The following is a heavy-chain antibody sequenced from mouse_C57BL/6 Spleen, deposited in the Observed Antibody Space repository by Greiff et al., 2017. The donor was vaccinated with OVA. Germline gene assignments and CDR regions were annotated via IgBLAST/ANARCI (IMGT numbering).Heavy chain of an antibody. Sequence: VSMRRAVAVLASPGTSVKLSCKTSGYTFTSYWMHWVKQRPGQGLEWIGAIYPGNSDTTYNQKFKGKAKLTAVTSASTAYMELSSLTNEDSAVYYCTRDYYGSSLYAMDYWGQGTSVTVSS. CDR1: GYTFTSYW. CDR3: TRDYYGSSLYAMDY. D-gene: IGHD1-1*01. V-gene: IGHV1-5*01. CDR2: IYPGNSDT. J-gene: IGHJ4*01.